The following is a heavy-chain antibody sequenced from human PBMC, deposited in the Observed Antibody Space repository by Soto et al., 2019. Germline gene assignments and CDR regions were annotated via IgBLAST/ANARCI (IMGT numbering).Heavy chain of an antibody. CDR1: GFTFSSYG. V-gene: IGHV3-30*18. J-gene: IGHJ4*02. CDR2: ISYDGSNK. Sequence: QVQLVESGGGVVQPGRSLRLSCAASGFTFSSYGMHWVRQAPGKGLEWVAVISYDGSNKYYADSVKGRFTISRDNSKNTLYLQMNSLRAEDTAVYYCAKSLGGVGATYWGQGTLVTVSS. CDR3: AKSLGGVGATY. D-gene: IGHD1-26*01.